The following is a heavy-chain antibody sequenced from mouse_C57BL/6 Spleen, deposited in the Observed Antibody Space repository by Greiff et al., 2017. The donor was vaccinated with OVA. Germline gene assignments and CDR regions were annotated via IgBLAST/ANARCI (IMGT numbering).Heavy chain of an antibody. CDR2: IYPGSGST. CDR3: ARLDYYGSSWTWYFDV. J-gene: IGHJ1*03. D-gene: IGHD1-1*01. V-gene: IGHV1-55*01. CDR1: GYTFTSYW. Sequence: QVQLQQPGAELVKPGASVKMSCKASGYTFTSYWITWVKQRPGQGLEWIGDIYPGSGSTNYNEKFKSKATLTVDTSSSTAYMQLSSLTSEDSAVYYCARLDYYGSSWTWYFDVWGTGTTVTVSS.